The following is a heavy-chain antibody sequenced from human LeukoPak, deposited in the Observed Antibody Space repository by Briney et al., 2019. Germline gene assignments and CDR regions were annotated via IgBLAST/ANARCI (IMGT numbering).Heavy chain of an antibody. Sequence: VASVKVSCKASGYTFTSYDINWVRQATGQGLEWMGWMNPNSGNTGYAQKFQGRVTITRNTSISTAYMELSSLRSEDTAVYYCARGILRMKTRNSPYYMDVWGKGTTVTVSS. CDR2: MNPNSGNT. CDR1: GYTFTSYD. CDR3: ARGILRMKTRNSPYYMDV. D-gene: IGHD1-7*01. V-gene: IGHV1-8*03. J-gene: IGHJ6*03.